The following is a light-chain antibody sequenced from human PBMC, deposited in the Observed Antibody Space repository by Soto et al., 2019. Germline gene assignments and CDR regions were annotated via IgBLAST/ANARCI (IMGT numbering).Light chain of an antibody. V-gene: IGLV1-51*01. CDR2: DNS. Sequence: QSALTQPPSVSAAPGQRVTISCFGSGSNIGNNFVSWYQQLPGTSPHLLIYDNSKRPSGIPGRFSCAKSGTSATLDITGLQTGDEADYYCGTWDISLDAYVFGAGTKVTVL. J-gene: IGLJ1*01. CDR3: GTWDISLDAYV. CDR1: GSNIGNNF.